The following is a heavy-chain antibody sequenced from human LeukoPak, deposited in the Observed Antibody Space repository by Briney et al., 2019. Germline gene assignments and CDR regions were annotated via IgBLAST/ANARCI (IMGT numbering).Heavy chain of an antibody. CDR2: INSDGSST. V-gene: IGHV3-74*01. J-gene: IGHJ4*02. CDR3: ARGPIRTVDPFDH. CDR1: GFTFSSYW. D-gene: IGHD4-23*01. Sequence: GGSLRLSCAASGFTFSSYWMHWVRQAPGKGLVWVSRINSDGSSTSYADSVKGRFTISRDNAKNTRYLQMNSLRAEDTAVYYCARGPIRTVDPFDHWGQGTLVTVSS.